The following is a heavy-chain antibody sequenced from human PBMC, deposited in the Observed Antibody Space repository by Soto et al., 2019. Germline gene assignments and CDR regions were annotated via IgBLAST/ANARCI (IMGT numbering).Heavy chain of an antibody. Sequence: SQTLSLTCAISGDSVSSNSAAWNWVRQSPSRGLEWLGRTYYRSKWNNDYAVSVKRRITINPDTSKNQFSLQLNSVTPEDTAVYYCARKGGDSSSWYFDYWGQGTLVTVSS. CDR3: ARKGGDSSSWYFDY. CDR1: GDSVSSNSAA. CDR2: TYYRSKWNN. V-gene: IGHV6-1*01. D-gene: IGHD6-13*01. J-gene: IGHJ4*02.